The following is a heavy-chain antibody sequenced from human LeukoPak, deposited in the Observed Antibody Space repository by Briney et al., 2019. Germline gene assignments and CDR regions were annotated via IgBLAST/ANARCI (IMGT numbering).Heavy chain of an antibody. D-gene: IGHD1-7*01. CDR3: ARTKRPSYIWNYLGY. CDR1: GFTFSYYG. V-gene: IGHV3-33*01. J-gene: IGHJ4*02. CDR2: IWYDGSNK. Sequence: GRSLTLSCAASGFTFSYYGMHWVRQAPGKGLEGVAVIWYDGSNKYYADSVKGRFTISRDNSKNTLYPQMNSLRAEDTAVYYCARTKRPSYIWNYLGYWGQGTLVTVSS.